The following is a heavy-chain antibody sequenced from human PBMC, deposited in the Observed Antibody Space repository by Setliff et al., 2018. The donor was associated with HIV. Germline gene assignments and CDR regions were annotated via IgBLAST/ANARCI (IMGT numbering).Heavy chain of an antibody. Sequence: PSETLSLTCIVSGGSISTYYWSWIRQPAGEGLEWIGRIYPSGSTNYNPSLRSRVILSVDTSKNHFSLKLNSVTAADTAVYYCARDRGTRYGSGKDFDSWGQGILVTVSS. D-gene: IGHD3-10*01. J-gene: IGHJ4*02. V-gene: IGHV4-4*07. CDR2: IYPSGST. CDR3: ARDRGTRYGSGKDFDS. CDR1: GGSISTYY.